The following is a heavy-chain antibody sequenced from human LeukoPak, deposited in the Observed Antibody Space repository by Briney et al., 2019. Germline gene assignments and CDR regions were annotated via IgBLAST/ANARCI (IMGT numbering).Heavy chain of an antibody. V-gene: IGHV1-18*01. CDR3: ARERVFLGDAFDI. Sequence: ASVKVSFKASGYSLTSHGFSWVRQPPAQGLEWMGWITAHNGNTKNAQKVQGRVTMTPDTTTSTAYMELRSLRSDDTAVYYCARERVFLGDAFDIWGQGTMVTVPS. CDR1: GYSLTSHG. J-gene: IGHJ3*02. D-gene: IGHD7-27*01. CDR2: ITAHNGNT.